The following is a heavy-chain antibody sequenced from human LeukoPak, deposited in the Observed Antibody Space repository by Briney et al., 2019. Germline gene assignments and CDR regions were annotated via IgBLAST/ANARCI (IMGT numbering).Heavy chain of an antibody. V-gene: IGHV3-30*02. Sequence: GGSLRLSCAASGFTFSNYGMHWVRQAPGKGLEWVAFTRYDGSNRYYADSVKGRFTISRDNFKNTLYLQMNRLRADDTAIYYCAKRMSYYDSSPADYWGQGTLVTVSS. CDR1: GFTFSNYG. D-gene: IGHD3-22*01. J-gene: IGHJ4*02. CDR3: AKRMSYYDSSPADY. CDR2: TRYDGSNR.